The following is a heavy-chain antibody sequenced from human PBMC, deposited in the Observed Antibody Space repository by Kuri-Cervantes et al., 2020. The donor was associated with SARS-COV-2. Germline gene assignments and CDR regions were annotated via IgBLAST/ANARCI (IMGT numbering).Heavy chain of an antibody. V-gene: IGHV2-70*11. CDR3: ARIHYFFDY. J-gene: IGHJ4*02. CDR2: IDWDDDK. Sequence: TLSLTCTVSGGSISSHYWGWIRQPPGKALEWLARIDWDDDKYYSTSLKTRLTITKDTSKNRVVLTMTNMDPVDTATYFCARIHYFFDYWSQGTLVTVSS. CDR1: GGSISSHYW.